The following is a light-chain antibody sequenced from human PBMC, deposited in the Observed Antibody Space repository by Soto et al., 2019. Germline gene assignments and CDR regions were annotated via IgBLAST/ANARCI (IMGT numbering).Light chain of an antibody. CDR2: GAS. Sequence: EIVLTQSPGTLSLSPGGRATLSCRASQSVSSNFLAWYQQKPGQAPRLLIYGASSRATGIPDRFSGSGSGTDFTLTISRLEPEDFAVYYCPQYGSSPRTFGQGTKVEIK. CDR1: QSVSSNF. V-gene: IGKV3-20*01. J-gene: IGKJ1*01. CDR3: PQYGSSPRT.